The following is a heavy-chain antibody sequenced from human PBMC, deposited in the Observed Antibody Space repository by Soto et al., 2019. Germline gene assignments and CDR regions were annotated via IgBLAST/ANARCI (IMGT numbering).Heavy chain of an antibody. CDR2: IIPILGIA. J-gene: IGHJ2*01. V-gene: IGHV1-69*08. CDR3: ARDPTDYNDYRANWYFDL. CDR1: GGTFSSYT. Sequence: QVQLVQSGAEVKKPGSSVKVSCKASGGTFSSYTISWVRQAPGHGLEWMGRIIPILGIANYAQKFQGRVTSTADKSTSKAYMELSSRRSEDTAVYYCARDPTDYNDYRANWYFDLWGRGTLVTVSS. D-gene: IGHD3-22*01.